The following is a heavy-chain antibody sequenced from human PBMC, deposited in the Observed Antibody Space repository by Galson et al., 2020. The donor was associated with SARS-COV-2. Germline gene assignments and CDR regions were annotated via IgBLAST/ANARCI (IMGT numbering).Heavy chain of an antibody. J-gene: IGHJ4*02. V-gene: IGHV4-39*01. D-gene: IGHD6-19*01. CDR3: ARGAPVAVDLSHFDS. CDR1: GGTISSYTHS. Sequence: KASETLSLTCTVSGGTISSYTHSWGWVRQPPGKGLEWIASISYSGSTYYNPSLKSRVTISVDTSKSQFSLKLNSVTAADTAVYYCARGAPVAVDLSHFDSWGQGTLVTVSS. CDR2: ISYSGST.